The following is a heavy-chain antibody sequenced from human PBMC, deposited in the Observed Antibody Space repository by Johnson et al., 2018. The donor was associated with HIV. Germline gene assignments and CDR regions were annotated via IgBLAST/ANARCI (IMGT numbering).Heavy chain of an antibody. D-gene: IGHD3-16*01. J-gene: IGHJ3*02. V-gene: IGHV3-23*04. Sequence: EVQLVESGGGLVQPGGSLRLSCAASGFTFSSYAMSWVRQAPGKGLKWVSAISGSGGSTSYADSVTGRFTIARAHSKYTLYLQLKSLRAEDTAGDYCAREEGSGEPPNAFDIWGQGTMVTVSS. CDR2: ISGSGGST. CDR1: GFTFSSYA. CDR3: AREEGSGEPPNAFDI.